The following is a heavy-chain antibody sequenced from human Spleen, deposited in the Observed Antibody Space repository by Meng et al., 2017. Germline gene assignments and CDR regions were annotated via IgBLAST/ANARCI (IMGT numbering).Heavy chain of an antibody. D-gene: IGHD4-11*01. CDR3: ARGPTTMAHDFDY. V-gene: IGHV4-61*01. Sequence: ESGPGLVKPSGTLSLTCAASGGSVSSGSYYWSWIRQPPWKGLEWIGYIYYSGSTNYNPSLKSRVTISVDTSKNQFSLKLSSVTAADTAVYYCARGPTTMAHDFDYWGQGTLVTVSS. J-gene: IGHJ4*02. CDR2: IYYSGST. CDR1: GGSVSSGSYY.